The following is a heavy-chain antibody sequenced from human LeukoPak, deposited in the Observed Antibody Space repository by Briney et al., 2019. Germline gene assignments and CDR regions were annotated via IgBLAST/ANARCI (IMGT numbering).Heavy chain of an antibody. V-gene: IGHV4-39*07. CDR2: IYYSGST. CDR3: ARCDSSGWSHYFGY. CDR1: GVSISSSNSY. Sequence: SETLSLTCTVSGVSISSSNSYWGWIRQPPGKGLEWIGSIYYSGSTYYNPSLKSRVTISVDTSKNQFSLKLSSVTAADTAVYYCARCDSSGWSHYFGYWGQGTLVTVSS. D-gene: IGHD6-19*01. J-gene: IGHJ4*02.